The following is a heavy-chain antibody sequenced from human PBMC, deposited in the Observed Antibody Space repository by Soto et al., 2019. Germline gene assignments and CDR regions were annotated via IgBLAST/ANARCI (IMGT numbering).Heavy chain of an antibody. Sequence: GGSLRLSCSASGFTFNDAWMKWVRQAPGGGLEWVGRIKTRTDGWTTDYAAPLRGRFTISRDDSKATVYLQMNSLKIADTAVYYCATDLTPRGFGDNIGALDSWGRGTLVTVSS. J-gene: IGHJ4*02. V-gene: IGHV3-15*07. CDR3: ATDLTPRGFGDNIGALDS. CDR2: IKTRTDGWTT. CDR1: GFTFNDAW. D-gene: IGHD4-17*01.